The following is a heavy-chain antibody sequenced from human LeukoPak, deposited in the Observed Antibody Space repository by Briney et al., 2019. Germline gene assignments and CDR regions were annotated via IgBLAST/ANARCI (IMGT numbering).Heavy chain of an antibody. CDR3: ARETVRGVNYDY. D-gene: IGHD3-10*01. CDR1: GFTFSSYS. J-gene: IGHJ4*02. CDR2: ISSGSGTI. V-gene: IGHV3-48*01. Sequence: GGSLRLSCAASGFTFSSYSLNWIRQAPGKGLEWVSYISSGSGTIYYADSVKGRFTISRDSAKDSLFLQMNSQRAEDTAVYYCARETVRGVNYDYWGQGTLVTVSS.